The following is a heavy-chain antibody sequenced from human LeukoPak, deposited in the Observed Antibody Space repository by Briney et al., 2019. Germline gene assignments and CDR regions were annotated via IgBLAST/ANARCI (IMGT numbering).Heavy chain of an antibody. Sequence: SGGSLRLSCAASGFTFSSYAMNWVRQAPGKGLEWVSGISSSGGTTYYADSVKGRFTISRDNSKNTLYLQMNSLRGEDTAVYYCAKEDPGATFDCWGQGTLVTVSS. CDR3: AKEDPGATFDC. D-gene: IGHD1-26*01. V-gene: IGHV3-23*01. J-gene: IGHJ4*02. CDR1: GFTFSSYA. CDR2: ISSSGGTT.